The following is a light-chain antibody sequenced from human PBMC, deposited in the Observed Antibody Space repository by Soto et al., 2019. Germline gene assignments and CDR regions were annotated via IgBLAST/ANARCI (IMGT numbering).Light chain of an antibody. J-gene: IGKJ4*01. V-gene: IGKV1-27*01. Sequence: DIQMIQSPSSLYASVGDRVTITCRVSQGISNYLAWYQQKRGKVPKLLIYAASTLQSGVPSRFSGSGSGTDFTLTISSLQPEDVATYYCQKYNSAPPLTFGGGTKVDIK. CDR3: QKYNSAPPLT. CDR2: AAS. CDR1: QGISNY.